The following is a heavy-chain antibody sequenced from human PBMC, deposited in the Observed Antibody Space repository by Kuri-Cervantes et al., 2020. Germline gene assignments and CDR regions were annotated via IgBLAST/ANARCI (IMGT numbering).Heavy chain of an antibody. J-gene: IGHJ6*04. CDR1: GFTFSTYT. Sequence: GESLKISCAASGFTFSTYTMNWVRQAPGKGLEWVSFISSSSSTIYYADSVKGRFTTSRDNAKNSLYLQMNSLRAEDTAVYYCARGTLDVWGKGTTVTVSS. CDR3: ARGTLDV. CDR2: ISSSSSTI. V-gene: IGHV3-48*01.